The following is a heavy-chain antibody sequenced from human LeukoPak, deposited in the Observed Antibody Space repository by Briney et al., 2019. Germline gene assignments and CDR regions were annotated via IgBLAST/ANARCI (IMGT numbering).Heavy chain of an antibody. CDR1: GFTFTQYA. Sequence: GTSLRLFCAASGFTFTQYAMHWVRQAPGKGLEWVAIVSNDGNQKKYSDSIWDRFTISRDNSENTVYLQMNNLRLEDTALYYCAKDRPDYYETSGPLEGDALDIWGQGTNVIVSS. V-gene: IGHV3-30*18. CDR2: VSNDGNQK. D-gene: IGHD3-22*01. J-gene: IGHJ3*02. CDR3: AKDRPDYYETSGPLEGDALDI.